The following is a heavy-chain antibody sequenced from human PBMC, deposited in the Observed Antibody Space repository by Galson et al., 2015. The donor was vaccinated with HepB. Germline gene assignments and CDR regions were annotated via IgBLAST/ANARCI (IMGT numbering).Heavy chain of an antibody. CDR2: ISYDGSNK. J-gene: IGHJ4*02. Sequence: SLRLSCAASGFTFSSYGMHWVRQAPGKGLEWVAVISYDGSNKYSADSVKGRFTISRDNSKNTLYLQMNSLRAEDTAVYYCAKDFGYYGSVRGFDYWGQGTLVTVSS. CDR3: AKDFGYYGSVRGFDY. CDR1: GFTFSSYG. V-gene: IGHV3-30*18. D-gene: IGHD3-10*01.